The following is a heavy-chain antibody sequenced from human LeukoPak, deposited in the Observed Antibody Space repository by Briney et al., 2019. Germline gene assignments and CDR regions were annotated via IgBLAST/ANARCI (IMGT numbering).Heavy chain of an antibody. CDR3: AREKITFGGVIVMGFDY. J-gene: IGHJ4*02. V-gene: IGHV4-34*01. D-gene: IGHD3-16*02. Sequence: PSETLSLTCAVYGGSFSGYYWSWIRQPPGKGLERIGEIKHSGSTNYNPSLKSRVTISVDTSKNQFSLKPSSVTAADTAVYYCAREKITFGGVIVMGFDYWGQGTLVTVSS. CDR1: GGSFSGYY. CDR2: IKHSGST.